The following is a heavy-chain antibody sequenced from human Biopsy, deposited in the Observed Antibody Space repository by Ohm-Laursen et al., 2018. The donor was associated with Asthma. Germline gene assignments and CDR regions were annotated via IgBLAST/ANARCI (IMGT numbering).Heavy chain of an antibody. CDR1: GFTFSSYS. CDR3: ARTFHFWSPYHAEHYQL. Sequence: LSLTCAASGFTFSSYSMNWVRQAPGQGLEWVANIKHDGSEKNHVDSLKGRFTISRDNAKNLLFLQMNSLRAEDTAVYYCARTFHFWSPYHAEHYQLWGQGTLVTVSS. CDR2: IKHDGSEK. J-gene: IGHJ1*01. D-gene: IGHD3-3*01. V-gene: IGHV3-7*01.